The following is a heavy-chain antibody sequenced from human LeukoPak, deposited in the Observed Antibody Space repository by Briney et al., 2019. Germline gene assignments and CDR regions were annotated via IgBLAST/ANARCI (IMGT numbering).Heavy chain of an antibody. Sequence: GGSLRLSCAASGFTFSTYTMAWVRQAPGGGLEWVSGISGNGGRTYYADSVRGRFAISRDDSKSTLYLQMNSLRGEDTAVYYCAKDFGRNLGGPGYWGRGTLVIVSS. J-gene: IGHJ4*02. D-gene: IGHD1-14*01. CDR3: AKDFGRNLGGPGY. CDR2: ISGNGGRT. CDR1: GFTFSTYT. V-gene: IGHV3-23*01.